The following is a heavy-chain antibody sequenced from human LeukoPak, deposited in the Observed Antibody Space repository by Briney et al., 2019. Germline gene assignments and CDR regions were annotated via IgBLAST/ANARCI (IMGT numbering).Heavy chain of an antibody. CDR1: GGSISWTSYY. V-gene: IGHV4-39*01. CDR3: ARHGMATIIN. D-gene: IGHD5-24*01. CDR2: FYYNGST. Sequence: SETLSLTCTVSGGSISWTSYYWGWIRQPPGKGLELIGSFYYNGSTYYSPSLKSRATISAETSKNQFSLKLSSVTAADMAMFYCARHGMATIINWGQGTLVTVSS. J-gene: IGHJ4*02.